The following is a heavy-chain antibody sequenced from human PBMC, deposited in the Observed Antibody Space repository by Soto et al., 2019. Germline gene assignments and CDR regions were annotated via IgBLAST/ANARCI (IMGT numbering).Heavy chain of an antibody. J-gene: IGHJ5*02. CDR1: GGSISSYY. CDR3: AKDRRHSGTSWFDP. CDR2: FYYSGTA. D-gene: IGHD1-1*01. V-gene: IGHV4-59*01. Sequence: PSESLSLTCTVAGGSISSYYWSWIRQPAGKRLECILYFYYSGTANYGPTHESRGTISVDTSKDQFSLKLSSVTAADTAVYYCAKDRRHSGTSWFDPWGQGTLVTVSS.